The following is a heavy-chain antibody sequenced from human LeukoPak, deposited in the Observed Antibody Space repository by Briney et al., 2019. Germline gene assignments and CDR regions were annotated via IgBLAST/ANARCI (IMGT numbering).Heavy chain of an antibody. Sequence: ASVKVSCNASGYTFTSYGISGVRQAPGQGLEWMGWISAYNGNTNYAQKLQGRVTMTTDTSTSTAYMELRSLRSDDTAVYYCAREVWFGELLKFDYWGQGTLVTVSS. CDR3: AREVWFGELLKFDY. CDR1: GYTFTSYG. J-gene: IGHJ4*02. V-gene: IGHV1-18*01. CDR2: ISAYNGNT. D-gene: IGHD3-10*01.